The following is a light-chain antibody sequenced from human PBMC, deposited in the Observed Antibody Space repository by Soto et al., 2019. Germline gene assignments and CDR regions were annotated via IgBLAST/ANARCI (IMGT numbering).Light chain of an antibody. CDR1: SGHSSYA. CDR3: QTWGSGIRV. V-gene: IGLV4-69*01. CDR2: LNSDGRH. Sequence: QLVLTQSPSASASLGASVKLTCTLSSGHSSYAIAWHQQQPEKGPRYLMKLNSDGRHSKGDGIPDRFSASSSGAERYLTISSLQSEDEADYYCQTWGSGIRVFGGGTKVTVL. J-gene: IGLJ2*01.